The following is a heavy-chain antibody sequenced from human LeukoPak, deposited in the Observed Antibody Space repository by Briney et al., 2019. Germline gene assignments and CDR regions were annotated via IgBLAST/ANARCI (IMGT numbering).Heavy chain of an antibody. V-gene: IGHV4-34*01. J-gene: IGHJ6*03. D-gene: IGHD5-18*01. CDR2: INHSGST. CDR1: GGSISSYY. CDR3: ARGYSYGYVQHYYYYMDV. Sequence: SETLSLTCTVSGGSISSYYWSWIRQPPGKGLEWIGEINHSGSTNYNPSLKSRVTISVDTSKNQFSLKLSSVTAADTAVYYCARGYSYGYVQHYYYYMDVWGKGTTVTVSS.